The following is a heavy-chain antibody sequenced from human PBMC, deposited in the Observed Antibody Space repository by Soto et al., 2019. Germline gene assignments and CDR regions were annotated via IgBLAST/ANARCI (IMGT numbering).Heavy chain of an antibody. D-gene: IGHD2-15*01. CDR2: ISAYNGNT. Sequence: ASVKVSCKASGYTLTSYGISWVRQAPGQGLEWMGWISAYNGNTNYAQKLQGRVTMTTDTSTSTAYMELRSLRSDDTAVYYCARDRMVVVVAATPAVYYYYGMDVWGQGTTVTVSS. CDR3: ARDRMVVVVAATPAVYYYYGMDV. J-gene: IGHJ6*02. V-gene: IGHV1-18*01. CDR1: GYTLTSYG.